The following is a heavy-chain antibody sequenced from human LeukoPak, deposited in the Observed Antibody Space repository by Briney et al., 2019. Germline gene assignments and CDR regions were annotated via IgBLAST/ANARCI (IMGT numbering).Heavy chain of an antibody. Sequence: GGSLRLSCAASGFTFSSYSMNWVRQAPGKGLEWVSSISSSSSYIYYADSVKGRFTISRDNSKNSLYLQMDSLRAEDTAAYYCAREVGSWIQLWFDYWGQGILVTVSS. CDR3: AREVGSWIQLWFDY. J-gene: IGHJ5*01. CDR2: ISSSSSYI. V-gene: IGHV3-21*01. CDR1: GFTFSSYS. D-gene: IGHD5-18*01.